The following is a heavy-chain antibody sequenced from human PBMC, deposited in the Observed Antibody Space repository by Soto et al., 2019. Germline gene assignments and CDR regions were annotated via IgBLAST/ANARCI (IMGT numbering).Heavy chain of an antibody. CDR1: GLTFSSSA. D-gene: IGHD1-1*01. J-gene: IGHJ5*02. CDR3: ATSLNIHWQNWFDL. Sequence: EVQILESGGGLVQPGGSLRLSCAASGLTFSSSAMNWVRQAPGKGLEWVSIISDSGGRTYYADSVKGRFTISRDNSKKTLYLQMNSLRAEDTAMYYCATSLNIHWQNWFDLWGQGTLVTVSS. CDR2: ISDSGGRT. V-gene: IGHV3-23*01.